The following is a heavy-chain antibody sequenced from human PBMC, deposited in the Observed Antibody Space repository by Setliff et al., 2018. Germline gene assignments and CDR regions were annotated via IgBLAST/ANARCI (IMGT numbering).Heavy chain of an antibody. CDR1: GFTFGAYA. J-gene: IGHJ6*03. D-gene: IGHD3-3*01. Sequence: GGSLRLSCTASGFTFGAYAMSWVRQAPGKGLEWVGFIRSKAYGGTTEYAASVKGRFTISSDDSKSIAYLQMNSLKTEDTAMYYCTREASVDFWSGYPYYYYMDVWGKGTTVTVSS. CDR2: IRSKAYGGTT. V-gene: IGHV3-49*04. CDR3: TREASVDFWSGYPYYYYMDV.